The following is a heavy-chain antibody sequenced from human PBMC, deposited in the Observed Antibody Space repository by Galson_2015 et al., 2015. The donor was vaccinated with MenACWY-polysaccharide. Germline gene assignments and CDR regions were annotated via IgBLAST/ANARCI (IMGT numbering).Heavy chain of an antibody. D-gene: IGHD6-19*01. J-gene: IGHJ4*02. CDR2: ISGSGGST. CDR3: AKELSLGVSGTPGDY. V-gene: IGHV3-23*01. Sequence: SLRLSCAAFGFTFSSYAMSWVRQAPGKGLEWVSTISGSGGSTYYADSVKGRFTISRDNSKNTLYLQMNSLRAEATAVYYCAKELSLGVSGTPGDYRGQGTLVTVSS. CDR1: GFTFSSYA.